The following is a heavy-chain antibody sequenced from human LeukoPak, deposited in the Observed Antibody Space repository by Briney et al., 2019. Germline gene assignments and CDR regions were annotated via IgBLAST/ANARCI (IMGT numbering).Heavy chain of an antibody. CDR3: ARVALSGYYYMDY. Sequence: GGSLRLSCAVSGFTVSSNYMSWVRQAPGKGLEWVSVIYSGGSTYYADSVKGRFTISRDNSKNTLYLQMNSLRAEDTAVYYCARVALSGYYYMDYWGQGTLVTVSS. D-gene: IGHD3-3*01. J-gene: IGHJ4*02. CDR1: GFTVSSNY. CDR2: IYSGGST. V-gene: IGHV3-66*02.